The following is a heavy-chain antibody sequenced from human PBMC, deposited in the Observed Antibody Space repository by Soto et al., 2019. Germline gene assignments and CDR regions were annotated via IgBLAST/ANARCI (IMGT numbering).Heavy chain of an antibody. Sequence: QVQLVQSGAEVKKPGSSVKVSCKASGGTFSSYAISWVRQAPGQGLEWMGGIIPIFGTANYAQKVQGRVTITADESASTDDMELSSLRSEDTAVYYCARAPLGYCSSTSCYADYYYYGMDVWGQGTTVTVSS. V-gene: IGHV1-69*01. CDR1: GGTFSSYA. CDR2: IIPIFGTA. CDR3: ARAPLGYCSSTSCYADYYYYGMDV. D-gene: IGHD2-2*01. J-gene: IGHJ6*02.